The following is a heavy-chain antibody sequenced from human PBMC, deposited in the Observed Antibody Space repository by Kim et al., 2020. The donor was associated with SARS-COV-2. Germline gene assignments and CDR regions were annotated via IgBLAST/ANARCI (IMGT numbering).Heavy chain of an antibody. CDR1: GGSFSGYY. Sequence: SETLSLTCAVYGGSFSGYYWSWIRQPPGKGLEWIGEINHSGSTNYNPSLKSRVTISVDTSKNQFSLKLSSVTAADTAVYYCARGIGACSSTSCYYDAFDIWGQGQMATVFS. J-gene: IGHJ3*02. CDR2: INHSGST. CDR3: ARGIGACSSTSCYYDAFDI. D-gene: IGHD2-2*01. V-gene: IGHV4-34*01.